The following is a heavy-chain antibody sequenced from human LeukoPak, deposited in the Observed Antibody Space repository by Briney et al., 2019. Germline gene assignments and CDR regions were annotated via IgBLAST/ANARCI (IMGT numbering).Heavy chain of an antibody. J-gene: IGHJ5*02. CDR2: VYYSGST. CDR3: ARDLGFCSTTSCLNWFDP. V-gene: IGHV4-59*01. D-gene: IGHD2-2*01. CDR1: GGSISSYY. Sequence: AETLSLTCAVSGGSISSYYWNWVRQPPGKGLEWIGYVYYSGSTNYNPSLKSRGTMSVDTSKNQFSLKLSSVTAADTAVYYCARDLGFCSTTSCLNWFDPWGQGTLVTVSS.